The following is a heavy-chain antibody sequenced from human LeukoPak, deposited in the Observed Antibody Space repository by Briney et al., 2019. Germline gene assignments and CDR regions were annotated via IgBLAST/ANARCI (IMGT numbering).Heavy chain of an antibody. J-gene: IGHJ4*02. CDR2: FDPEDDET. CDR1: GYSLTELS. Sequence: ASVKVSCKVSGYSLTELSIHWVRQGPGKGLEWMGGFDPEDDETISAQKFQGRVTMTDDTSTDTAYMELSSLRSEDTAVYYCTTKGDFFGSSGNYHSRGFDYWGQGTLVTVSS. CDR3: TTKGDFFGSSGNYHSRGFDY. V-gene: IGHV1-24*01. D-gene: IGHD3-22*01.